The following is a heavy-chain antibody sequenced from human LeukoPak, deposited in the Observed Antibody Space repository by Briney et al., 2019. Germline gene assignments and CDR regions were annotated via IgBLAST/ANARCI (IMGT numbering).Heavy chain of an antibody. D-gene: IGHD1-26*01. CDR1: GGSISSHY. CDR2: VSYSGST. V-gene: IGHV4-59*11. J-gene: IGHJ4*02. Sequence: SETLSLTCTVSGGSISSHYWSWIRQPPGKGLEWIGHVSYSGSTNYNPSLRGRITMSVDTSKNQFSLKLSSVTAADTAVYYCARGRYSWNYGVVFDYWGQGTLVTVSS. CDR3: ARGRYSWNYGVVFDY.